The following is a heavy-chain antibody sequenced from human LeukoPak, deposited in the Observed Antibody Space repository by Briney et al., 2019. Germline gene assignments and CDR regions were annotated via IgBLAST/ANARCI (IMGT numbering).Heavy chain of an antibody. J-gene: IGHJ6*04. CDR1: GFTFSSYG. CDR3: ARDPSGTVAGTLYYYYGMDV. D-gene: IGHD6-19*01. V-gene: IGHV3-33*01. CDR2: IWYDGSNK. Sequence: GGSLRLSCAASGFTFSSYGMHWVRQAPGKGLEWVAVIWYDGSNKYYADSVKGRFTISRDNSKNTLYLQMNSLRAEDTAVYYCARDPSGTVAGTLYYYYGMDVWGKGTTVTVSS.